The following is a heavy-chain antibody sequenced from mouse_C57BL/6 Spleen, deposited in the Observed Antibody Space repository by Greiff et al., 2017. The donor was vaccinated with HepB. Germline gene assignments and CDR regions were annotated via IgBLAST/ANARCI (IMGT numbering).Heavy chain of an antibody. CDR3: AISFTTVVAGGDFDV. Sequence: LQQPGAELVRPGSSVKLSCKASGYTFTSYWMHWVKQRPIQGLEWIGNIDPSDSETHYNQKFKDKATLTVDKSSSTAYMQLSSLTSEDSAVYYCAISFTTVVAGGDFDVWGTGTTVTVSS. V-gene: IGHV1-52*01. J-gene: IGHJ1*03. CDR1: GYTFTSYW. CDR2: IDPSDSET. D-gene: IGHD1-1*01.